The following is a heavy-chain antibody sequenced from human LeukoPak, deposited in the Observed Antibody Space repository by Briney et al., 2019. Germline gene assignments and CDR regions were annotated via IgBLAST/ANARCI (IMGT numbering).Heavy chain of an antibody. CDR3: ASGRDGSN. Sequence: GGSLRLSCAASGFTFSSYAMHWVRQAPGKGLEWMAVISYDGSNKYYADSVKGRFTISRDNSKNTLYLQMNSLRAEDTAVYYCASGRDGSNWGQGTPVTVSS. V-gene: IGHV3-30-3*01. CDR1: GFTFSSYA. J-gene: IGHJ4*02. CDR2: ISYDGSNK. D-gene: IGHD5-24*01.